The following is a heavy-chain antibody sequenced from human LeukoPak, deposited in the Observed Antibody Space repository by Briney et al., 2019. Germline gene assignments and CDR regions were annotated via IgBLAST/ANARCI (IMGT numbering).Heavy chain of an antibody. Sequence: KASETLSLTCTVSGVSITSSRFYWARIRQSPGKGLEWIGNVFYSGKTYYNPSLRGRVTISVDTSKSQFSLKLNSVAAADTATYYCARHLKDDYNSDYWYLDLWGRGTLITVSS. V-gene: IGHV4-39*01. CDR3: ARHLKDDYNSDYWYLDL. D-gene: IGHD5-24*01. CDR1: GVSITSSRFY. CDR2: VFYSGKT. J-gene: IGHJ2*01.